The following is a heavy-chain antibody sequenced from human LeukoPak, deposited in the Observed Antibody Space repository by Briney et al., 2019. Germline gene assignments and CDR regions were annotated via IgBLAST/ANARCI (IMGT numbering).Heavy chain of an antibody. CDR2: ISSSSSYI. Sequence: GGSLRLSCAAAGFTFSSYSMNWVRQAPGKGLEWVSSISSSSSYIYYADSVKGRFTISRDNAKNSLYLQMSSLGAEDTAVYYCARDWRSGSYPPGYWGQGTLVTVSS. CDR3: ARDWRSGSYPPGY. V-gene: IGHV3-21*01. CDR1: GFTFSSYS. D-gene: IGHD1-26*01. J-gene: IGHJ4*02.